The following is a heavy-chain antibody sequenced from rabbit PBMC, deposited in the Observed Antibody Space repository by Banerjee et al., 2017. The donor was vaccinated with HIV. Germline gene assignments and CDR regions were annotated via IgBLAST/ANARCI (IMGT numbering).Heavy chain of an antibody. CDR1: GFSLSRRDY. CDR3: ARAYHYDDNVDWDGFDP. Sequence: QSLEESGGDLVKPVASLTLTCTASGFSLSRRDYMCWVRQAPGKGLAWIACINAGSSGRTYYASWAKGRFTISKTSSTTVTLQMTSLPASDTATYFCARAYHYDDNVDWDGFDPWGPGTLVTVS. D-gene: IGHD2-1*01. V-gene: IGHV1S40*01. J-gene: IGHJ2*01. CDR2: INAGSSGRT.